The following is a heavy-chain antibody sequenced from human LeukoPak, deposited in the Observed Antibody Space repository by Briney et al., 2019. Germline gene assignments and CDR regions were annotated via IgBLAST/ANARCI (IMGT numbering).Heavy chain of an antibody. CDR3: ARAFGPGSGCQPPRCYYYMDV. V-gene: IGHV1-8*03. CDR2: MNPNSGNT. J-gene: IGHJ6*03. Sequence: GASVKVSCKASGYTFTGYYMHWVRQATGQGLEWMGWMNPNSGNTGYAQKFQGRVTITRNTSISTAYMELSSLRSEDTAVYYCARAFGPGSGCQPPRCYYYMDVWGKGTTVTVSS. CDR1: GYTFTGYY. D-gene: IGHD1-14*01.